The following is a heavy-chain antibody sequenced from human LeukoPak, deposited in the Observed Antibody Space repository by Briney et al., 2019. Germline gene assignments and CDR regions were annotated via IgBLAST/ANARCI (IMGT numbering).Heavy chain of an antibody. CDR2: MNPNSGNT. D-gene: IGHD3-3*01. Sequence: AASVKVPCKASGYTFTSYYMHWVRQATGQGLEWMGWMNPNSGNTGYAQKFQGRVTITRNTSISTAYMELSSLRSEDTAVYYCARKRSVAIFGVVYYYMDVWGKGTTVTVSS. CDR3: ARKRSVAIFGVVYYYMDV. CDR1: GYTFTSYY. J-gene: IGHJ6*03. V-gene: IGHV1-8*03.